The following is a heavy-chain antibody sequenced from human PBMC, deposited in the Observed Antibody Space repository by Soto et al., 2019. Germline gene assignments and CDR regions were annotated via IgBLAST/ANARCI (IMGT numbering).Heavy chain of an antibody. V-gene: IGHV1-8*01. CDR3: ARVVGVIADNWCDP. J-gene: IGHJ5*02. D-gene: IGHD3-22*01. Sequence: QVQLVQSGAEVKKPGASVKVSCKASGYTFTSYDINWVRQATGQGLEWMGWMNPNSGNTGYAQKFQGRVTMTRNTSISTAYRELSSLRSEDTAVYYCARVVGVIADNWCDPWGQGPLVTVSS. CDR1: GYTFTSYD. CDR2: MNPNSGNT.